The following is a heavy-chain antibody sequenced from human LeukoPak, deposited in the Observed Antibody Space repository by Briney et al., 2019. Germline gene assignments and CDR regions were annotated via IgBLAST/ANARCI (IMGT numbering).Heavy chain of an antibody. V-gene: IGHV4-34*01. J-gene: IGHJ6*03. CDR3: AREDIVVVPAANYYYYYMDV. Sequence: PSETLSLTCAVYGGSFSGYYWSWIRQPPGKGLEWIGEINHSGSTNYNPSLKSRVTISVDTSKNQFSLKLSSVTAADTAVYYCAREDIVVVPAANYYYYYMDVWGKGTTVTVSS. CDR2: INHSGST. D-gene: IGHD2-2*01. CDR1: GGSFSGYY.